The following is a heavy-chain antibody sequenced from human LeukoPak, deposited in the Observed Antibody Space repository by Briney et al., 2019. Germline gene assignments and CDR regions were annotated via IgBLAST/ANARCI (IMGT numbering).Heavy chain of an antibody. Sequence: PGGSLRLSFAASGFTFSSFWMNWARQAPREGLGWVVSIKNNGSANYYVGSVKGRFTISRDSAKTTLYLHMSQLRAEDTPVYFGARGAGLDVWGQGATVTVPS. CDR1: GFTFSSFW. J-gene: IGHJ6*02. CDR2: IKNNGSAN. D-gene: IGHD3-16*01. CDR3: ARGAGLDV. V-gene: IGHV3-7*03.